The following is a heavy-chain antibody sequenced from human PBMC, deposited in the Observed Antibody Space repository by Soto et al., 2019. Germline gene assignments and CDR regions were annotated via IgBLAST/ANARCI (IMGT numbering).Heavy chain of an antibody. J-gene: IGHJ4*02. CDR3: ARHFPISPRSWLD. V-gene: IGHV5-10-1*01. CDR1: GYSFTSYW. Sequence: GKSLKISCKGSGYSFTSYWISWVRQMPGKGLEWMGRIDPSDSYTNYSPSFQGHVTISXGXXXXTXYXQXXXLKAXDTAMYYCARHFPISPRSWLDWGQGTLVTVSS. D-gene: IGHD6-19*01. CDR2: IDPSDSYT.